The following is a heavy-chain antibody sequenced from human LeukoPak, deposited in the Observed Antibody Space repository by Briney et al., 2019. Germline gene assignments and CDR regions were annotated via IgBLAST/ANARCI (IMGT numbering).Heavy chain of an antibody. CDR3: ARYGVTTTIDY. Sequence: PSQTLSLTCTVSGGSISSGGYYWRWIRQHPGKGLEWIGYIYYSGSTYYNPSLKSRVTISVDTSKNQFSLKLSSVTAADTAVYYCARYGVTTTIDYWGQGTLVTVSS. V-gene: IGHV4-31*03. CDR1: GGSISSGGYY. D-gene: IGHD4-11*01. J-gene: IGHJ4*02. CDR2: IYYSGST.